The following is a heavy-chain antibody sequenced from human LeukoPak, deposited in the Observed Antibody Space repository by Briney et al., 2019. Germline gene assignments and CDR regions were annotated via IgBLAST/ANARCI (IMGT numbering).Heavy chain of an antibody. D-gene: IGHD2-2*01. CDR2: IYTSGST. CDR1: GGSISSGSYY. V-gene: IGHV4-61*02. Sequence: SETLSLTCTVSGGSISSGSYYWSWIRQPAGKGLEWIGRIYTSGSTNYNPSLKSRVTISVDTSKNQFSLKLSSVTAADTAVYYCARGPPKYCSSTSCYRYWFDPWGQGTLVTVSS. J-gene: IGHJ5*02. CDR3: ARGPPKYCSSTSCYRYWFDP.